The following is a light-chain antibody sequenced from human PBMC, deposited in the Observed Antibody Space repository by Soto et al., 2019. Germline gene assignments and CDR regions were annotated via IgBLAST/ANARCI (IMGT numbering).Light chain of an antibody. V-gene: IGLV1-40*01. Sequence: QSVLTQPPSVSGAPGQRVTISCTGSSSNIGAGYDVHWYQRLPGTAPKLLIYGNSNRPSGVPHRFSGSKSGTSASLAITGLQAEDEADYYCAAWDDSLNGVYVFGPGTKLTVL. CDR2: GNS. CDR1: SSNIGAGYD. J-gene: IGLJ1*01. CDR3: AAWDDSLNGVYV.